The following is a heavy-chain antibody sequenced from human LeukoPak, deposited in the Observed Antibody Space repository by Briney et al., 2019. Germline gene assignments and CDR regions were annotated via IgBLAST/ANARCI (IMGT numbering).Heavy chain of an antibody. V-gene: IGHV3-9*01. D-gene: IGHD1-26*01. J-gene: IGHJ4*02. Sequence: GGSLRLSCAASAFTFDNYAMHWVRQAPGKGLEWVSGITWNSGSMDYADSVKGRFTTSRDNVKNSLYLQMNSLRAEDTALYYCAKSGSYSMPYYFDYWGQGTLVTVSS. CDR3: AKSGSYSMPYYFDY. CDR1: AFTFDNYA. CDR2: ITWNSGSM.